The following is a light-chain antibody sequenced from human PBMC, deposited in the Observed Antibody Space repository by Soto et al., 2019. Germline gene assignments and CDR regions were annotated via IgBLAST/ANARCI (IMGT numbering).Light chain of an antibody. V-gene: IGLV1-40*01. CDR2: GNS. J-gene: IGLJ2*01. CDR1: SSNIGAGYD. Sequence: QSVLTQPPSVSGAPGQRVTISCTGSSSNIGAGYDVHWYQQLPGPAPKLLSYGNSNRPSGVPDRVSGSKSGTSASLAITGLQAEDEADYSWQSYDSSLSVVFGGGTKLTVL. CDR3: QSYDSSLSVV.